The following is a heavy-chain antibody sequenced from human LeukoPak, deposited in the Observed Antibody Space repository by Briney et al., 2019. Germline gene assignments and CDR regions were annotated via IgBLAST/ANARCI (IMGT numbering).Heavy chain of an antibody. CDR2: INPNSGGT. V-gene: IGHV1-2*02. D-gene: IGHD3-16*01. Sequence: GASVKISCKVSGYTFTGYYMHWVRQAPGQGLEWMGWINPNSGGTNYAQKFQGRVTMTRDTSISTAYMELSRLRSDDTAVYYCARARNYDYVWGSYGGYWGQGTLVTASS. CDR1: GYTFTGYY. CDR3: ARARNYDYVWGSYGGY. J-gene: IGHJ4*02.